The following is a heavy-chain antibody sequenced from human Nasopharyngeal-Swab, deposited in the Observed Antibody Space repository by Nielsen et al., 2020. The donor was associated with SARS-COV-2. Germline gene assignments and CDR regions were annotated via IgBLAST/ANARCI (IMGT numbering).Heavy chain of an antibody. V-gene: IGHV1-24*01. CDR2: FHPEDGET. Sequence: SVNVSCKVSGYTLPELSMHWLRQAAGKGLEWMGGFHPEDGETIYAQKFQGRVTMTEDTSTDTAYMELSRLRSEDMAVFYCVSVEGGALSYWGQGTLVNVSS. D-gene: IGHD3-16*01. CDR3: VSVEGGALSY. CDR1: GYTLPELS. J-gene: IGHJ4*02.